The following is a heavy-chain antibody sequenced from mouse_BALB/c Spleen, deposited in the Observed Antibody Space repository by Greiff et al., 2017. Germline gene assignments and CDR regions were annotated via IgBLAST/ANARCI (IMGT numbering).Heavy chain of an antibody. V-gene: IGHV14-3*02. J-gene: IGHJ4*01. Sequence: EVQLQQSGAELVKPGASVKLSCTASGFNIKDTYMHWVKQRPEQGLEWIGRIDPANGNTKYDPKFQGKATITADTSSNTAYLQLSSLTSEDTAVYYCARWYYDYDDAMDYWGQGTSVTASS. CDR2: IDPANGNT. D-gene: IGHD2-4*01. CDR1: GFNIKDTY. CDR3: ARWYYDYDDAMDY.